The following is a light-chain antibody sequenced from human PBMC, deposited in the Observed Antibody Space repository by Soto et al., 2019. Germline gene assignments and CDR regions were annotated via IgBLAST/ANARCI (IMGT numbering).Light chain of an antibody. V-gene: IGLV2-14*01. J-gene: IGLJ1*01. CDR2: DVS. CDR1: SSDVGGYNY. CDR3: SSYTNSATYV. Sequence: QSVLTQPASVSGSPGQSITISCTGTSSDVGGYNYVSWYQQFPGKAPKLIIYDVSNRPSGVSNRFSGSKSSNTASLTISGLQAEDEADYYCSSYTNSATYVFGTGTKLTVL.